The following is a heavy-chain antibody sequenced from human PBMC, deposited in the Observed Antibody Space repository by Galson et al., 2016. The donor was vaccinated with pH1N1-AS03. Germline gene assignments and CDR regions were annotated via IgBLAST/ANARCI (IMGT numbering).Heavy chain of an antibody. D-gene: IGHD3-10*02. CDR3: ARGRVFDDSYYGLDV. V-gene: IGHV3-30*09. J-gene: IGHJ6*02. CDR2: ISFESSNK. Sequence: HWVRQAPGKGLEWVSVISFESSNKRYADSVEGRLVISRDNSNNMVYLQMNSLRSEDTAVYYCARGRVFDDSYYGLDVWGQGTTVIVSS.